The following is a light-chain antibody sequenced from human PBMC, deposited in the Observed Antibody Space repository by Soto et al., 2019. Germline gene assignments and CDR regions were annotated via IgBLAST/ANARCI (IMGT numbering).Light chain of an antibody. J-gene: IGLJ1*01. Sequence: QSVLTQPPSVSGAPGQRVTISCTGSSSNIGAGYDVHWYQQLPGTAPKLLIYGNSNRPSGVPDRFSGSKSGTSASLAITGLQAEDEADYYCQSYDSSLSGLYVFGTGTNVNVL. V-gene: IGLV1-40*01. CDR2: GNS. CDR1: SSNIGAGYD. CDR3: QSYDSSLSGLYV.